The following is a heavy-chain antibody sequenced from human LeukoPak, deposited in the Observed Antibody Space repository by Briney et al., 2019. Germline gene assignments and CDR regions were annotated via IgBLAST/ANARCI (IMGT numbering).Heavy chain of an antibody. V-gene: IGHV3-30*18. CDR2: ISYDGSNK. Sequence: GGSLRLSCAASGFMFSNYGMPWVRQAPGKGLEWVAVISYDGSNKFYADSVKGRVTISRDNSKNTLYLQMNSLRPEDRAVYYCAKDRRHYYYGIDVWGQGTTVTVSS. CDR1: GFMFSNYG. J-gene: IGHJ6*02. CDR3: AKDRRHYYYGIDV.